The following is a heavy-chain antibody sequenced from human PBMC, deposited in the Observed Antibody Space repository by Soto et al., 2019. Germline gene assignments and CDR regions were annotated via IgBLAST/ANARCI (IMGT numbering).Heavy chain of an antibody. D-gene: IGHD6-19*01. J-gene: IGHJ6*02. Sequence: SETLSLTCAVYGGSFSGYYWSWIRQPPGKGLEWIGEINHSGSTNYNPSLKSRVTISVDTSKNQFSLKLSSVTAADTAVYYCARFSGWYGGYYYYYYGMDVWGQGTTVTVSS. V-gene: IGHV4-34*01. CDR2: INHSGST. CDR1: GGSFSGYY. CDR3: ARFSGWYGGYYYYYYGMDV.